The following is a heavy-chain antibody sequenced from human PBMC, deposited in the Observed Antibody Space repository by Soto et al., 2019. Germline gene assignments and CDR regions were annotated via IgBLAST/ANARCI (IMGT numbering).Heavy chain of an antibody. D-gene: IGHD5-12*01. Sequence: SETLSLTCTVSGGSISSYYWSWIRQPPGKGLEWIGYIYYSGSTNNNPSLKSRVTISVDTSKNQFSLTVTSVTAADTAVYYCARRIVATETFVDWGQGTLVTVSS. CDR1: GGSISSYY. CDR2: IYYSGST. V-gene: IGHV4-59*08. J-gene: IGHJ4*02. CDR3: ARRIVATETFVD.